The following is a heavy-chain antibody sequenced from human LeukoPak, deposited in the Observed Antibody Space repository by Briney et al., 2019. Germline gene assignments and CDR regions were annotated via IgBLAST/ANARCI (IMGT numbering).Heavy chain of an antibody. J-gene: IGHJ3*02. CDR2: INPSGGST. D-gene: IGHD2-15*01. Sequence: ASVKVSCKASGYTFTSYYMHWVRQAPGQGLEWMGIINPSGGSTSYAQEFQGRVTMTRDTSTSTVYMELSSLRSEDTAVYYCARDRGTDAFDIWGQGTMVTVSS. CDR1: GYTFTSYY. V-gene: IGHV1-46*01. CDR3: ARDRGTDAFDI.